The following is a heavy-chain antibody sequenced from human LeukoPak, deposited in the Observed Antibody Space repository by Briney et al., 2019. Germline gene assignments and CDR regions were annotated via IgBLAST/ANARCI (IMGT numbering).Heavy chain of an antibody. CDR2: IYTSGST. CDR3: ARDLGYSSSWYVGAGYYYYMDV. Sequence: GSLRLSCAASGFTFSDYYMSWIRQPAGKGLEWIGRIYTSGSTNYNPSLKSRVTISVDTSKNQFSLNLTSVTAADTAVYYCARDLGYSSSWYVGAGYYYYMDVWGKGTTVTISS. D-gene: IGHD6-13*01. J-gene: IGHJ6*03. CDR1: GFTFSDYY. V-gene: IGHV4-4*07.